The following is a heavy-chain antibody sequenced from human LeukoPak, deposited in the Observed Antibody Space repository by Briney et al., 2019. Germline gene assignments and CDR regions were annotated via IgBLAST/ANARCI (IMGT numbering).Heavy chain of an antibody. J-gene: IGHJ4*02. D-gene: IGHD3-10*02. CDR2: IYYSGST. CDR1: GGSISSYY. V-gene: IGHV4-59*12. CDR3: ARDYVRTGLDY. Sequence: SETLSLTCTVSGGSISSYYWSWIRQPPGKGLEWIGYIYYSGSTNYNPSLKSRVTMSVDTSKNQFSLKLSSVTAAGTAVYYCARDYVRTGLDYWGQGTLVTVSS.